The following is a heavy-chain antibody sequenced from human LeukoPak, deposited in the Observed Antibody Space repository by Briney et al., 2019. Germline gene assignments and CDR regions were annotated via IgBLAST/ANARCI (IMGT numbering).Heavy chain of an antibody. D-gene: IGHD1-1*01. J-gene: IGHJ3*02. V-gene: IGHV1-8*01. CDR2: MNPNSGNT. CDR1: GYTFTSYD. Sequence: ASVKVSCKASGYTFTSYDINWVRQGTGQGLEWMGWMNPNSGNTGYAQKFQGRVTMTRNTSISTAYMELSSLRSEDTAVYYCARVRPTHFSRYDAFDIWGQGTMVTVSS. CDR3: ARVRPTHFSRYDAFDI.